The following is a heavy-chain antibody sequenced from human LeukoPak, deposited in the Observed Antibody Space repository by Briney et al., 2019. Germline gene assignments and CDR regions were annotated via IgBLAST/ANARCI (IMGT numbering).Heavy chain of an antibody. J-gene: IGHJ5*02. V-gene: IGHV3-30*18. CDR1: GFTFNNYG. CDR2: ISYDGSNQ. CDR3: AKEVPRGMARGVAGWFDP. D-gene: IGHD3-10*01. Sequence: PGRSLRLSCAASGFTFNNYGMHWVRQAPGKGLEWVAVISYDGSNQYYADSAKGRFTISRDNSKNTLYLQMNSLKFEDTAVYYCAKEVPRGMARGVAGWFDPWGQGTLVTVSS.